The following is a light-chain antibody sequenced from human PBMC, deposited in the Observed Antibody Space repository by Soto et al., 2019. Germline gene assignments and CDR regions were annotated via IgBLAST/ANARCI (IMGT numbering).Light chain of an antibody. J-gene: IGKJ3*01. Sequence: EIVLTQSPGTLSLSPGERATLSCRASQSVSSSYLAWYQQKPGQAPRLLIYGTSSRATGIPDRFSGSGSGTDFTLTISSLQSEDFAVYYCQQYNNWPPEITFGPGTKMDIK. CDR3: QQYNNWPPEIT. CDR1: QSVSSSY. V-gene: IGKV3-20*01. CDR2: GTS.